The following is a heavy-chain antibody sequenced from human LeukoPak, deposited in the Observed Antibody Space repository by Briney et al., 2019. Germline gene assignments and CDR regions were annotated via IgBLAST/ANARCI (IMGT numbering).Heavy chain of an antibody. CDR1: GYTFNSYD. J-gene: IGHJ6*02. CDR3: ARVDGGLDV. V-gene: IGHV1-8*01. CDR2: MKPNSGNT. Sequence: VSVKVSCKASGYTFNSYDINWVRQATGQGLEWMGWMKPNSGNTGYAQNFQGRVAMTRSTSISTAYMELSSLRPEDTGVYYCARVDGGLDVWGQGTTVTVSS.